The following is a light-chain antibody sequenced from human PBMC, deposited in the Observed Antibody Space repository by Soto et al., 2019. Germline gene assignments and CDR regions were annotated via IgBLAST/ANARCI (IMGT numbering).Light chain of an antibody. V-gene: IGKV4-1*01. Sequence: DIVMTQSPDSLAVSLGERATINCKSSQSVLYSSNNKNYLAWYQQKPGQPPKLLIYWASTRESGVPDRFSGRGSGTDFPLTISSLQAEDVAVFYCQQYFTTPLTFGPGTKVDIK. J-gene: IGKJ3*01. CDR3: QQYFTTPLT. CDR1: QSVLYSSNNKNY. CDR2: WAS.